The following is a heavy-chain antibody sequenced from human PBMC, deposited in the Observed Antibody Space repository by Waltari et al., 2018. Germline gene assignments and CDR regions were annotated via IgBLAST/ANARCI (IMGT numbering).Heavy chain of an antibody. V-gene: IGHV3-53*01. CDR3: ARERPVVYYGMDV. CDR1: GFSVSSNY. Sequence: EVQLVESGGGLIQPGESLRLSCAASGFSVSSNYMSWVRQVPGKGREWVSVIYSGGSIYYADSVKVRFSISRDNSKNTLYLQMNSLRDEDSAIYYCARERPVVYYGMDVWGRGTTVTVSS. CDR2: IYSGGSI. J-gene: IGHJ6*02. D-gene: IGHD2-2*01.